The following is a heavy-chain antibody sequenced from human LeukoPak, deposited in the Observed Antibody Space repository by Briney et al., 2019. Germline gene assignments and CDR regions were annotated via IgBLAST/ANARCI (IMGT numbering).Heavy chain of an antibody. CDR1: GYTFTSYG. J-gene: IGHJ4*02. D-gene: IGHD3-10*01. V-gene: IGHV1-18*01. Sequence: ASVKVSCKASGYTFTSYGISWVRQAPGQGLEWMGWISAYNGNTNYAQKLQGRVTMTTDTSTSTAYMELRSLRSDDTAVYYCARETPTSYYGSGSYLGYFDYWGQGTLVTVSS. CDR3: ARETPTSYYGSGSYLGYFDY. CDR2: ISAYNGNT.